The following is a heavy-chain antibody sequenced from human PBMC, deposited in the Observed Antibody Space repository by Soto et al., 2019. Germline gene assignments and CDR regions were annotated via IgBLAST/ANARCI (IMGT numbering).Heavy chain of an antibody. CDR2: ISGSGSTI. D-gene: IGHD4-17*01. CDR3: ARGSHDYGMPNGFDL. Sequence: EVQLVESGGGLVQPGGSLRVSCATSGFTFSSYEMNWVRQAPGKGLQWVSYISGSGSTIFHADSVKGRFTISRDNAKNSLYLQMNSLRAEDTAVYYCARGSHDYGMPNGFDLWGQGTMVTVSS. J-gene: IGHJ3*01. V-gene: IGHV3-48*03. CDR1: GFTFSSYE.